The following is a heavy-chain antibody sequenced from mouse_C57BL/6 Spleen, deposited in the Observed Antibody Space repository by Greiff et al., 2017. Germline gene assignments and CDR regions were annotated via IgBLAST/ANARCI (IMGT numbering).Heavy chain of an antibody. CDR1: GYTFTSYW. V-gene: IGHV1-64*01. CDR3: ARDYAMDY. Sequence: QVQLQQPGAELVKPGASVKLSCKASGYTFTSYWMHWVKQRPGQGLEWIGMIHPNSGSTNYNEKFKSKATLTVDKSSSTAYMQLRSRTSADSAVYYCARDYAMDYWGQGTSVTVSS. CDR2: IHPNSGST. J-gene: IGHJ4*01.